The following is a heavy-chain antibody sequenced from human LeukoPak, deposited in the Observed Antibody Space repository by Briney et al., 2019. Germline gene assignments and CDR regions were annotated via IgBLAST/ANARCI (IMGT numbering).Heavy chain of an antibody. J-gene: IGHJ6*03. Sequence: PSETLSLTCTVSGGSISSYYWSWIRQPAGKGLEWIGRIYTSGSTNYNPSLKSRVTMSVDTSKNQFSLKLSSVTAADTAVYYCARDFKTSAGIYYYYMDVWGKGTTVTISS. CDR1: GGSISSYY. CDR3: ARDFKTSAGIYYYYMDV. V-gene: IGHV4-4*07. D-gene: IGHD6-13*01. CDR2: IYTSGST.